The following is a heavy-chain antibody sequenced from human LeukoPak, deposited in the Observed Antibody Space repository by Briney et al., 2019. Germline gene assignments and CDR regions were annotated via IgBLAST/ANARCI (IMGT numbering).Heavy chain of an antibody. J-gene: IGHJ4*02. CDR1: GFTFSSYA. D-gene: IGHD1-26*01. Sequence: GGSLRLSCAASGFTFSSYAMSWVRQAPGKGLEWVSAISGSGGSTYHADSVKGRFTISRDNSKNTLYLQMNSLRAEDTAVYYCATLNPIVGATGWGQGTLVTVSS. V-gene: IGHV3-23*01. CDR2: ISGSGGST. CDR3: ATLNPIVGATG.